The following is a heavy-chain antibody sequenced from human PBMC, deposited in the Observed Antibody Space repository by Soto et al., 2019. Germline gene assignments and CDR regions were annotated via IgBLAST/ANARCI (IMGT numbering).Heavy chain of an antibody. V-gene: IGHV4-59*01. CDR2: IYYSGST. J-gene: IGHJ6*02. CDR1: GGSISSYY. Sequence: SGTLSLTCTVSGGSISSYYWSWIRQPPGKGLEWIGYIYYSGSTNYNPSLKSRVTISVDTSKNQFSLKLSSVTAADTAVYFCARDASGYDSGLYYYYGMDVWGQGTTVTVSS. D-gene: IGHD5-12*01. CDR3: ARDASGYDSGLYYYYGMDV.